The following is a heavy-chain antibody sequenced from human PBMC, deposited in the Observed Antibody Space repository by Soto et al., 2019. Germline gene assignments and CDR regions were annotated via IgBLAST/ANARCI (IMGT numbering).Heavy chain of an antibody. V-gene: IGHV4-59*01. D-gene: IGHD6-6*01. J-gene: IGHJ5*02. CDR1: GGSISSYY. CDR2: IYYSGST. Sequence: SETLSLTCTVSGGSISSYYWSWIRQPPGKGLEWIGYIYYSGSTNYNPSLKSRVTISVDTSKNQFSLKLSSVTAADTAVYYCARRVIAARRNHWFDPWGQATLVTVSS. CDR3: ARRVIAARRNHWFDP.